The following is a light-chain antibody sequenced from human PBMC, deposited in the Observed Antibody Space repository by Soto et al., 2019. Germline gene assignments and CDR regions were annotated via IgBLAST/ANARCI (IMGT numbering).Light chain of an antibody. Sequence: DIQMTQSPSSLSASVGDRVTITCQASQDISNYLNWYQQKPGKAPKLLIYDASSLETGVPSRFSGSGSGTDFTFTISSLQPEDIATYYCQQYDNLPGFGPGTKVDIK. CDR3: QQYDNLPG. CDR1: QDISNY. CDR2: DAS. V-gene: IGKV1-33*01. J-gene: IGKJ3*01.